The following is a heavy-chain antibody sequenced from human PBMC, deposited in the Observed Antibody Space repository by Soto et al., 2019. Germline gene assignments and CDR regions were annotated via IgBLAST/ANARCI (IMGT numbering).Heavy chain of an antibody. V-gene: IGHV4-30-4*01. CDR3: AREALRGYGYYFDS. Sequence: LSLTCTVSGGPISSGDYYWSWIRQPPGKGLEWIGYMFYRGSADYNPSLKSRVSISVDTSKNQFSLELTSVTAADTAVYHCAREALRGYGYYFDSWGQGTLVTV. CDR1: GGPISSGDYY. CDR2: MFYRGSA. D-gene: IGHD5-12*01. J-gene: IGHJ4*02.